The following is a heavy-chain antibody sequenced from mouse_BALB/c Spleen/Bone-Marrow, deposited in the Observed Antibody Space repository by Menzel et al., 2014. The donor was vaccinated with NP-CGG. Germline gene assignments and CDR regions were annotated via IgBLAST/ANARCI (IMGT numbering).Heavy chain of an antibody. D-gene: IGHD1-2*01. J-gene: IGHJ4*01. CDR2: INPSTGYT. Sequence: QVQLKESGAELAKPGASVKMSCKASGYTFTSYWMHWVKQRPGQVLEWIGYINPSTGYTEYNLEFKDKATLTADKSSSTAYKQLSSRTSEDSAVYYCASPYGYEDYSAMDYWGQGTSVTVSS. CDR3: ASPYGYEDYSAMDY. V-gene: IGHV1-7*01. CDR1: GYTFTSYW.